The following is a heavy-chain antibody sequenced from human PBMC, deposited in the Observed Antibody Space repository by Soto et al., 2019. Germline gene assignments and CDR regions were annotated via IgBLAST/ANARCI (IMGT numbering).Heavy chain of an antibody. CDR1: GFTFSSYA. Sequence: EVQLLESGGGLVQPGGSLRLSCAASGFTFSSYAMSWVRQAPGKGLEWVSAISGSGGSTYYADSVKGRFTISRDNTKNTLYLQVNSLRAEDTAVYYCAKFQYVIVLMVYDYYFDYWGQGTLVTVSS. CDR3: AKFQYVIVLMVYDYYFDY. D-gene: IGHD2-8*01. V-gene: IGHV3-23*01. CDR2: ISGSGGST. J-gene: IGHJ4*02.